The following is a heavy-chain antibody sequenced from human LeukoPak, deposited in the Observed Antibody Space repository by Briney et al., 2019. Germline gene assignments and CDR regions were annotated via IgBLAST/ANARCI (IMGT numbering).Heavy chain of an antibody. J-gene: IGHJ4*02. Sequence: SETLSLTCTVSGGSISSSSYYWGWIRQPPGKGLEWIGSIYYSGSTYYNPSLKSRVTISVDTSKNQFSLKLSSVTAADTAVYYYARIASSSWYGGQYYFDYWGQGTLVTVSS. V-gene: IGHV4-39*07. CDR3: ARIASSSWYGGQYYFDY. D-gene: IGHD6-13*01. CDR2: IYYSGST. CDR1: GGSISSSSYY.